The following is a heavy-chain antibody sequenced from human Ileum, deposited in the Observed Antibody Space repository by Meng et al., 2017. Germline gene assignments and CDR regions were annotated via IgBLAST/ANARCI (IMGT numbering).Heavy chain of an antibody. CDR1: GGSISTSDW. CDR3: AREWSGSYRHFDY. Sequence: VQSQASGPGLLKPSGTLSLTCAVSGGSISTSDWWSWVRQPPGKGLEWIGEIHHSGSTNYNPSLKSRVTISVDKSKNQFSLKLNSVTAADTAVYYCAREWSGSYRHFDYWGQGTLVTVSS. D-gene: IGHD1-26*01. J-gene: IGHJ4*02. CDR2: IHHSGST. V-gene: IGHV4-4*02.